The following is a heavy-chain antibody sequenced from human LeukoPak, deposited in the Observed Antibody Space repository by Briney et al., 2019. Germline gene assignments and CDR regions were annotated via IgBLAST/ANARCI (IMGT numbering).Heavy chain of an antibody. Sequence: GSLRLSCAASGFTFSTYWMHWVRQAPGKGLVWVSRINRDGSSTNYADSVKGRFTISRDNAKNSLYLQMNSLRAEDTAVYYCARREYSGSYRDYFDYWGQGTLVTVSS. CDR2: INRDGSST. CDR1: GFTFSTYW. V-gene: IGHV3-74*01. CDR3: ARREYSGSYRDYFDY. D-gene: IGHD1-26*01. J-gene: IGHJ4*02.